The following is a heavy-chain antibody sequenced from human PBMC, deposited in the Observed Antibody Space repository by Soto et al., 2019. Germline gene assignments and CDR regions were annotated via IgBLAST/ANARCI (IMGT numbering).Heavy chain of an antibody. CDR3: ARDLAPAAGGMDV. D-gene: IGHD2-2*01. J-gene: IGHJ6*02. CDR2: IIPIFGTA. V-gene: IGHV1-69*06. Sequence: NLACKTSGGTFSSYASSRLRQNPGQGLEWMGGIIPIFGTANYAQKFQGRVTITADKSTSTAYMELSSLRSEDTAVYYCARDLAPAAGGMDVWGQGTTVTVSS. CDR1: GGTFSSYA.